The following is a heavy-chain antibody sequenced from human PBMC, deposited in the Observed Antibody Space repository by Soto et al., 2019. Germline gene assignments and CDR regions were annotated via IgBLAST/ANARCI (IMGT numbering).Heavy chain of an antibody. CDR1: GYTFTTYY. CDR3: ARRAYNYANMDV. J-gene: IGHJ6*02. Sequence: QVQLVQSGAEVKKPGASVKVSCETSGYTFTTYYMHWVRRAPGQGLEWMGRINPSGGSTSYAQKFQGRVTMTRDTSTRTIYTELSSLRRDDTAIYYCARRAYNYANMDVWGQGTTVTVSS. V-gene: IGHV1-46*01. CDR2: INPSGGST. D-gene: IGHD5-18*01.